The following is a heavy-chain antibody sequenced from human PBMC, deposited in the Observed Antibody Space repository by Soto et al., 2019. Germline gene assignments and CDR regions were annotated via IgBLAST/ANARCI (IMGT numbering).Heavy chain of an antibody. J-gene: IGHJ3*02. Sequence: SETLSLTCTVSGGSISSYYWSWIRQPPGKGLEWIGYIYYSGSTNYNPSLKSRVTISVDTSKNQFSLKLSSVTAADTAVYYCARSGGNSSGYPDAFDIWGQGTMVTVSS. V-gene: IGHV4-59*01. CDR2: IYYSGST. CDR3: ARSGGNSSGYPDAFDI. CDR1: GGSISSYY. D-gene: IGHD3-22*01.